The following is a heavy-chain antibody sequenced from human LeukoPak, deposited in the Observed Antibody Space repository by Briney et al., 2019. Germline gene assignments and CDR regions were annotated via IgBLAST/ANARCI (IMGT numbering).Heavy chain of an antibody. CDR2: IIPIFGTA. CDR1: GGTFSSYA. CDR3: ARDRLGDYYGSGSYSDY. V-gene: IGHV1-69*01. D-gene: IGHD3-10*01. J-gene: IGHJ4*02. Sequence: GSSVKVSCKASGGTFSSYAISWVRQAPGQGLEWMGGIIPIFGTANYAQKFQGRVTITADESTSTAYMELSSLRSEDTAVYYCARDRLGDYYGSGSYSDYWGQGTLVTVSS.